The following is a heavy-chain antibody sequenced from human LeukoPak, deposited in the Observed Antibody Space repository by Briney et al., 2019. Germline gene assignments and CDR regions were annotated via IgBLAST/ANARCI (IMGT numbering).Heavy chain of an antibody. J-gene: IGHJ3*02. CDR1: GDSISNYY. Sequence: KPSETLSLTCTVSGDSISNYYWSWIRQPPGKGLEWIGYIYYSGSTNYNPSLKSQVTISVDTSKNQFSLKLSSVTAADTAVYYCARYRNEALFAFDIWGQGTMVTVSS. CDR2: IYYSGST. CDR3: ARYRNEALFAFDI. V-gene: IGHV4-59*01. D-gene: IGHD1-14*01.